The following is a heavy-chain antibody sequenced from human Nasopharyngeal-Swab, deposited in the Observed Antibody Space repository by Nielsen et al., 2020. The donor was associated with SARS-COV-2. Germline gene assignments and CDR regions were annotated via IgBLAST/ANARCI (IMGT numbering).Heavy chain of an antibody. CDR2: SHYSGST. V-gene: IGHV4-59*08. J-gene: IGHJ4*02. CDR3: ARGFDY. Sequence: LETLSLTCTVSGASISSYYWSWIRQPPGKGLEWVAYSHYSGSTNYNPSLKSRVTMSVDTSKRQFSLMLTSVTAADTAVYYCARGFDYWGQGTLVTVSS. CDR1: GASISSYY.